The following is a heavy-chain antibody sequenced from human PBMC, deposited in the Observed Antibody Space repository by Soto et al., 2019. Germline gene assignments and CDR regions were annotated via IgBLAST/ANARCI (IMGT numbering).Heavy chain of an antibody. CDR1: GFTFSSYG. Sequence: GGSLRLSCAASGFTFSSYGMHWVRQAPGKGLEWVAVIWYDGSNKYYADSVKGRFTISRDNSKNTLYLQMNSLRAEDTAVYYCARDGESSSGTYYFDYWGQGTLVTVSS. CDR2: IWYDGSNK. CDR3: ARDGESSSGTYYFDY. J-gene: IGHJ4*02. V-gene: IGHV3-33*01. D-gene: IGHD6-6*01.